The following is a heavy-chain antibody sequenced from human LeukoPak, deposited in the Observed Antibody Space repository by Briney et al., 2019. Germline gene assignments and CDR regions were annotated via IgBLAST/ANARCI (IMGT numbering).Heavy chain of an antibody. CDR1: GYTFTGYY. J-gene: IGHJ6*03. D-gene: IGHD3-3*01. CDR3: AREVTIFGVVAHYMDV. CDR2: INPNSGGT. Sequence: GASVKVSCKASGYTFTGYYMHWVRQASGQGLEWMGWINPNSGGTNYAQKFQGRVTMTRDTSISTAYMELSRLRSDDTAVYYCAREVTIFGVVAHYMDVWGKGTTVTVSS. V-gene: IGHV1-2*02.